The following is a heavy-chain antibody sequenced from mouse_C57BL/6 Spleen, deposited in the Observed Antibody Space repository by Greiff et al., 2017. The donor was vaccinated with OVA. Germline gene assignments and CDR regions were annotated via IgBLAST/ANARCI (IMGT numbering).Heavy chain of an antibody. CDR3: ARSLLRNAMDY. J-gene: IGHJ4*01. V-gene: IGHV1-81*01. Sequence: QVQLQQSGAELARPGASVKLSCKASGYTFTSYGISWVKQSTGQGLEWIGEIYPRSGNTYYNEKFKGKATLTADKSSSTAYMELRSLTSEDSAVYYCARSLLRNAMDYWGQGTSVTVSS. CDR2: IYPRSGNT. CDR1: GYTFTSYG. D-gene: IGHD1-2*01.